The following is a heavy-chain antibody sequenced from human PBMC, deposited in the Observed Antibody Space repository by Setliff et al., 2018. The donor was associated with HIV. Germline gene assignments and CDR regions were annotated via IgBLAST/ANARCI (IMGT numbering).Heavy chain of an antibody. CDR1: GGTFSSYA. CDR3: ASGVGDLGRYNYGHTHGD. D-gene: IGHD5-18*01. CDR2: ISGYNGNT. J-gene: IGHJ4*02. Sequence: GASVKVSCKASGGTFSSYAISWVRQAPGQGLEWMGWISGYNGNTNYAQKFQGRVTITTNESTSTAYMELSSLRSEDTAVYYCASGVGDLGRYNYGHTHGDWGQGTQVTVSS. V-gene: IGHV1-69*05.